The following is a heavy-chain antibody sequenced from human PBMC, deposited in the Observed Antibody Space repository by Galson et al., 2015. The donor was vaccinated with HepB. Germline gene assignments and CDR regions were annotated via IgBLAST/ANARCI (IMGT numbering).Heavy chain of an antibody. V-gene: IGHV3-48*04. J-gene: IGHJ6*02. Sequence: SLRLSCAASGFTFGSYSMNWVRQAPGKGLEWVSYISSSSSTIYYADSVKGRFTISRDNAKNSLYLQMNSLRAEDTAVYYCARERDSTGFVSYYYYGMDVWGQGTTVTVSS. CDR3: ARERDSTGFVSYYYYGMDV. CDR2: ISSSSSTI. CDR1: GFTFGSYS. D-gene: IGHD2-2*01.